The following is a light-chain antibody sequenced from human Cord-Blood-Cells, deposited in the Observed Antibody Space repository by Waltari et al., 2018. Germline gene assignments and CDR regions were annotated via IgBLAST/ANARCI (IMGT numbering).Light chain of an antibody. CDR3: QAWDSSTVV. V-gene: IGLV3-1*01. Sequence: SYEMTQPPSVSVSPGQTACITCSGDKLGDKYAWWYQQKPGQSPVLVIYQDSKRPSGIPGRFSGSNAGNTATLTISGTQAMDEADYYCQAWDSSTVVFGGGTKLTVL. CDR1: KLGDKY. CDR2: QDS. J-gene: IGLJ2*01.